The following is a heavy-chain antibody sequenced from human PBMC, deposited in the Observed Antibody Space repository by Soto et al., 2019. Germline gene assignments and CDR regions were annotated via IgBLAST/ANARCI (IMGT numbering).Heavy chain of an antibody. CDR2: INHSGST. Sequence: SETLSLTCAVYGGSFSGYYWSWIRQPPGKGLEWIGEINHSGSTNYNPSLKSRVTISVDTSKNQFSLKLSSVTAADTAVYYCARLRYYYYYGMDVWGQGTTVTAP. CDR1: GGSFSGYY. V-gene: IGHV4-34*01. D-gene: IGHD4-17*01. J-gene: IGHJ6*02. CDR3: ARLRYYYYYGMDV.